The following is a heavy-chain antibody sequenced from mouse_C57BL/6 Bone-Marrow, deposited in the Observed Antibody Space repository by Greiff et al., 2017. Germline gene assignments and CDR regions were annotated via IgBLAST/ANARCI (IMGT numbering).Heavy chain of an antibody. CDR3: ARHEGSYYYGNWYFDV. J-gene: IGHJ1*03. CDR1: GYPFTEYT. CDR2: FYPGSGSI. V-gene: IGHV1-62-2*01. D-gene: IGHD1-1*01. Sequence: VQLQQSGAELVKPGASVKLSCKASGYPFTEYTIHWVQQRSGQGLEWIGWFYPGSGSIKYNEKFKDKATLTADKSSSTVYMELSRLTSEDSAVYFCARHEGSYYYGNWYFDVWGTGTTVTVSS.